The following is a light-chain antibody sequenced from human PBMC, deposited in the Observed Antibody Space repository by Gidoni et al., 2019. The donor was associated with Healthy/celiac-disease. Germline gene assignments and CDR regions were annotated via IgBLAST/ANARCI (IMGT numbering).Light chain of an antibody. CDR3: MQALQTHL. Sequence: DIVMTQSPLSLPVTPGEPASISCRSSQSLLHSNGYNYLDWYLQKPVQSPQLLIYLGSNRASGVPDRFSGSGSGTDFTLKISRVEAEDVGVYYCMQALQTHLFXXXTKLEIK. CDR1: QSLLHSNGYNY. V-gene: IGKV2-28*01. CDR2: LGS. J-gene: IGKJ2*01.